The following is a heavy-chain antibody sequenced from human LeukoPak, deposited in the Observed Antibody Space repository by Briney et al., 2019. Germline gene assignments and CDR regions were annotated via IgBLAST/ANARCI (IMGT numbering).Heavy chain of an antibody. CDR1: GFTFSSYS. V-gene: IGHV3-23*01. Sequence: NPGGSLRLSCAASGFTFSSYSMNWVRQAPGKGLEWVSTISGSGGSTYYADSVKGRFTISRDNSKSTLYLQMYSLRAEDTAVYYCAKGPYYYDGSGYYYNAFDIWGQGTMVTVSS. CDR2: ISGSGGST. CDR3: AKGPYYYDGSGYYYNAFDI. J-gene: IGHJ3*02. D-gene: IGHD3-22*01.